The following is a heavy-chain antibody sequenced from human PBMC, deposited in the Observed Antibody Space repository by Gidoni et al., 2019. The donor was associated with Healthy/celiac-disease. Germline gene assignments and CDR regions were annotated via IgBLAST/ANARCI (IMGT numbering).Heavy chain of an antibody. D-gene: IGHD3-3*01. CDR3: ARGAYYDFWSGYYKGFDY. CDR2: INHSGST. J-gene: IGHJ4*02. Sequence: VQLQPWVAGLLKPSETLSLSCAVYGGSFMGYSWRWIRQPPGKGLEWIGEINHSGSTNYNPSLKSRVTISVDTSKNQFSLKLSSVTAADTAVYYCARGAYYDFWSGYYKGFDYWGQGTLVTVSS. CDR1: GGSFMGYS. V-gene: IGHV4-34*01.